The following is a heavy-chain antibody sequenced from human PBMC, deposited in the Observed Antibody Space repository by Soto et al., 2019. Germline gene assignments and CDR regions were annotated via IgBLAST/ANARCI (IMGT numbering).Heavy chain of an antibody. J-gene: IGHJ6*02. Sequence: GASVKVSCKASGGTFSSYAISWVRQAPGQGLEWMGGIIPIFGTANYAQKFQGRVTITADKSTSTAYMELSSLRSEDTDVYYCARDIMVRGVISRPQYYCMDVWGQGTTVTVSS. CDR2: IIPIFGTA. D-gene: IGHD3-10*01. CDR3: ARDIMVRGVISRPQYYCMDV. CDR1: GGTFSSYA. V-gene: IGHV1-69*06.